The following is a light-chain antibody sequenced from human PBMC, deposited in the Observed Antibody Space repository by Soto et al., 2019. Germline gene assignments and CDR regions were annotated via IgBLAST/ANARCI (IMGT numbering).Light chain of an antibody. CDR1: SSDIGGYNY. Sequence: QSALTQPASVSGSPGQSITISCTGGSSDIGGYNYVSWFQQHPGKAPKLMIYEVTNRPSGVSNRFSGSKSGSTASLTISGLQAEDEADYYCSSYTSSNTLVLGTGKKVTV. V-gene: IGLV2-14*01. CDR3: SSYTSSNTLV. CDR2: EVT. J-gene: IGLJ1*01.